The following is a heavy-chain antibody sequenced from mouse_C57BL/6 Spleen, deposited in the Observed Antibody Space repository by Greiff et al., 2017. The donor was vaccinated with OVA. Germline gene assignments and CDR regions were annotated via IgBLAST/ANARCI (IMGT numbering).Heavy chain of an antibody. J-gene: IGHJ4*01. CDR3: AMGSRSLYAMDY. D-gene: IGHD6-2*01. CDR1: GFNIKNTY. CDR2: IDPANGNT. Sequence: EVQLQESVAELVRPGASVKLSCTASGFNIKNTYMHWVKQRPEQGLEWIGRIDPANGNTTYAPKFQGKAPITADTSSNTAYLQLSSLTAEDTAIYYCAMGSRSLYAMDYWGQGTSVTVSS. V-gene: IGHV14-3*01.